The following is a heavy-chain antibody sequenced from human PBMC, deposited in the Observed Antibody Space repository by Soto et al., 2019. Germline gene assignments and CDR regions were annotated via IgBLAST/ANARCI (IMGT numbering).Heavy chain of an antibody. V-gene: IGHV4-59*01. CDR3: ARVPLPGGAVSDVYYFDS. CDR1: GGSISSYY. CDR2: IYYSGST. Sequence: PSETLPLTCTVSGGSISSYYWSWIRQPPGKGLEWIGYIYYSGSTNYNPSLKSRVTISVDTSKNQFSLKLSSVTAADTAVYYCARVPLPGGAVSDVYYFDSWGPGTHVTGS. D-gene: IGHD6-19*01. J-gene: IGHJ4*02.